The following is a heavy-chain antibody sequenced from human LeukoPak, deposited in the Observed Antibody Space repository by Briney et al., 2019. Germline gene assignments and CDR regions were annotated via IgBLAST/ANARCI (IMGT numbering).Heavy chain of an antibody. Sequence: SVKVSFTASGGTFSSYAISWVRQAPGQGLEWMGGIIPIFGTANYAQKFQGRVTITTDESTSTAYMELSSLRSEDTAVYYCARATSIAAPGYFDYWGQGTLVTVSS. CDR1: GGTFSSYA. V-gene: IGHV1-69*05. CDR3: ARATSIAAPGYFDY. CDR2: IIPIFGTA. J-gene: IGHJ4*02. D-gene: IGHD6-6*01.